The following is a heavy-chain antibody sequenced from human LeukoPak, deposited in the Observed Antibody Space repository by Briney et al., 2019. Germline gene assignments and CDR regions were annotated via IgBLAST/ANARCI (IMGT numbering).Heavy chain of an antibody. CDR2: IYYSGST. CDR3: ARVDSSSWYQTLRY. V-gene: IGHV4-31*03. Sequence: SQTLSLTCTVSGGSISSGGYYWNWIRQHPGKGLEWIGYIYYSGSTYYNPSLKSRVTISVDTSKNQFSLKLSSVTAADTAVYYCARVDSSSWYQTLRYWGQGTLVTVSS. CDR1: GGSISSGGYY. J-gene: IGHJ4*02. D-gene: IGHD6-13*01.